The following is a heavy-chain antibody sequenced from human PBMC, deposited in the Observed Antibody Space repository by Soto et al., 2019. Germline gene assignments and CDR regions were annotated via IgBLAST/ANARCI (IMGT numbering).Heavy chain of an antibody. J-gene: IGHJ6*02. V-gene: IGHV3-23*01. D-gene: IGHD3-22*01. Sequence: GGSLRLSCAASGFTFSSYAMSWVRQAPGKGLEWVSAIRGSGGSTKYADSVKGRFTISRDNSKNTLYLQMNSLRAEDTALYYCAKHWSLYDSSGYGHYYGMDVWGQGTTVTVSS. CDR3: AKHWSLYDSSGYGHYYGMDV. CDR2: IRGSGGST. CDR1: GFTFSSYA.